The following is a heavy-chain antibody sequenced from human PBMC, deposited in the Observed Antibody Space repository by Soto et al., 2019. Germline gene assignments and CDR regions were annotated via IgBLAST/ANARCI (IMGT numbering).Heavy chain of an antibody. D-gene: IGHD7-27*01. CDR1: GGSISDYY. V-gene: IGHV4-4*07. CDR2: AYSGGTT. J-gene: IGHJ6*02. CDR3: ARRSTGVKYGMDV. Sequence: SETLSLTCTVSGGSISDYYWNWIRQPAGGGLEWIGRAYSGGTTNYNPSLKSRVAMSVDTSKNQFSLILSSVTAADTAVYYCARRSTGVKYGMDVWGQGTKVTVSS.